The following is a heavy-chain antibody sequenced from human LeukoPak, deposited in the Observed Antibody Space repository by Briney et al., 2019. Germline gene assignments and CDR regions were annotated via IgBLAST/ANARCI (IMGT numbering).Heavy chain of an antibody. CDR3: AKGGALYSPFDY. Sequence: GGSLRLSCAASGFTFSSYGMHWVRQAPGKGLEWVAVISYDGSNKYYADSVKGRFTISRDNSKNTLYLKMNSLRAEDTAVYYCAKGGALYSPFDYWGQGTLVTVSS. CDR2: ISYDGSNK. D-gene: IGHD3-16*02. CDR1: GFTFSSYG. V-gene: IGHV3-30*18. J-gene: IGHJ4*02.